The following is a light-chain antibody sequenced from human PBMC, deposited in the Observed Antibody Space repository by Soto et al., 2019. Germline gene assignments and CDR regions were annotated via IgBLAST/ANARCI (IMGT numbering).Light chain of an antibody. CDR1: RSNIGAGYD. J-gene: IGLJ1*01. CDR2: GNN. CDR3: PSYDSSLSVSYV. V-gene: IGLV1-40*01. Sequence: QSVLTQPPSVSGAPGQRVTISCSGSRSNIGAGYDVHWYQQLPGAAPKLLIYGNNNRPSGVPDRFSGSKSGTSASLAITGLQAEDEGDYYCPSYDSSLSVSYVFGTGTKVTVL.